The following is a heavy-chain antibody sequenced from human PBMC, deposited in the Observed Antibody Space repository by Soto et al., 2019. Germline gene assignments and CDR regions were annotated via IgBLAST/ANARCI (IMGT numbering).Heavy chain of an antibody. CDR1: GFSLSTSGVG. D-gene: IGHD6-19*01. CDR2: IYCDDDK. Sequence: QITLKESGPTLVKPTQTLTLTCTFSGFSLSTSGVGVGWIRQPPGKALEWLVLIYCDDDKGYSPSLKSRLTITTDSSKNQVVLTMTNMDTVDTATYYCAHSRQWLVPWDYWGQGTLVTVSS. V-gene: IGHV2-5*02. CDR3: AHSRQWLVPWDY. J-gene: IGHJ4*02.